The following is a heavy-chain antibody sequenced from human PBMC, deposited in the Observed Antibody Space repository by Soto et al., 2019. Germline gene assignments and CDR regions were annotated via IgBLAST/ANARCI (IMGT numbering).Heavy chain of an antibody. J-gene: IGHJ6*02. V-gene: IGHV5-10-1*01. CDR2: IDPSDSYT. Sequence: GESLKISYKGSGYSFTSYWISWVRQMPGKGLEWMGRIDPSDSYTSYSPSFQGHVTIPADKSISTAYLQWSSLRASDTSMCYCARSDRAAYYYGMDVWGQGTTVTVSS. CDR1: GYSFTSYW. D-gene: IGHD3-22*01. CDR3: ARSDRAAYYYGMDV.